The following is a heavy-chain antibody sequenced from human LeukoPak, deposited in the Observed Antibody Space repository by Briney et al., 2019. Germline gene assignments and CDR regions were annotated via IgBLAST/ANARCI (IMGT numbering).Heavy chain of an antibody. J-gene: IGHJ5*02. Sequence: GSLRLSCAASGFTFSSYWMSWVRQPPGKGLEWIGEIYHSGSTNYNPSLKSRVTISVDKSKNQFSLKLSSVTAADMAVYYCARDRTIVVVPAAIEGWFDPWGQGTLVTVSS. V-gene: IGHV4-4*02. CDR2: IYHSGST. CDR3: ARDRTIVVVPAAIEGWFDP. CDR1: GFTFSSYW. D-gene: IGHD2-2*02.